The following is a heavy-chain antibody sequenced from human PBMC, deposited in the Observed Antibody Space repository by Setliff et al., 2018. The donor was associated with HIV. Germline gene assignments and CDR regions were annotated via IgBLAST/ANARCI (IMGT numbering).Heavy chain of an antibody. J-gene: IGHJ4*02. CDR2: MYYSGST. D-gene: IGHD3-10*01. Sequence: NPSDTLSLTCTVSGVSMSSTSYYWGWIRQPPGKGLEWIGSMYYSGSTYDNPALKSRATISIDTSKNQFSLKLTSVTAADTAVYYCARGAPYGSGRHRWNYWGQGTPVTVSS. CDR3: ARGAPYGSGRHRWNY. CDR1: GVSMSSTSYY. V-gene: IGHV4-39*07.